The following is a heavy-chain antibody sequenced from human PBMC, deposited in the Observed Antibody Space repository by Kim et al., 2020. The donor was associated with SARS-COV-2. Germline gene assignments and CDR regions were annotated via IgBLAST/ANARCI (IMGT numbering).Heavy chain of an antibody. V-gene: IGHV4-31*03. Sequence: SETLSLTCTVSGGSISSGGYYWGWIRQHPGKGLEWIGYIYYSGSTYYNSSLKSRATISVDTSKNQFSLKLSSVTAADTAVYYCARVYYYGSGSYYPFRGYEYYGIDIWGQETTVTVSS. CDR2: IYYSGST. D-gene: IGHD3-10*01. CDR1: GGSISSGGYY. J-gene: IGHJ6*02. CDR3: ARVYYYGSGSYYPFRGYEYYGIDI.